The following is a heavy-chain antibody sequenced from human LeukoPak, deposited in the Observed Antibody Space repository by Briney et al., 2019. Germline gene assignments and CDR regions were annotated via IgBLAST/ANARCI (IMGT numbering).Heavy chain of an antibody. CDR1: GFTFSSYG. CDR3: ARPATPIVAPGWFDP. Sequence: GGSLRLSCAASGFTFSSYGMHWVRQAPGKGLEWVAVIWYDGSNKYYADSVKGRFTISRDNSKNTLYLQMNSLRAEDTAVYYCARPATPIVAPGWFDPWGQGTLVTVSS. CDR2: IWYDGSNK. V-gene: IGHV3-33*01. J-gene: IGHJ5*02. D-gene: IGHD5-12*01.